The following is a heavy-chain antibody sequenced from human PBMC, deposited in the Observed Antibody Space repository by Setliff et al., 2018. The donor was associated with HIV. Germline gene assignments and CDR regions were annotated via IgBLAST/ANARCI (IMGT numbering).Heavy chain of an antibody. J-gene: IGHJ4*02. CDR1: GFNFGDYG. V-gene: IGHV3-49*04. CDR2: TRSQAYGGTP. Sequence: LRLSCIASGFNFGDYGMTWVRQAPGKGLEWVGFTRSQAYGGTPEYAASVKGRFTISRDDSKSIAYLQMNSLKTEDTAVYYCTRDIGEAYYNFWDAYEYFDYWGRGTQVTAPQ. CDR3: TRDIGEAYYNFWDAYEYFDY. D-gene: IGHD3-3*01.